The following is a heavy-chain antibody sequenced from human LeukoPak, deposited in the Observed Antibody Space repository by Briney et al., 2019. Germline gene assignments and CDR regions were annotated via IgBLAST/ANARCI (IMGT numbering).Heavy chain of an antibody. V-gene: IGHV3-48*03. J-gene: IGHJ4*02. CDR1: GFTFSSYE. CDR3: ARVQRGIAVALDY. CDR2: ISTTGSSI. D-gene: IGHD6-19*01. Sequence: GGSLRLSCTASGFTFSSYEMNWVRQAPGKGLEWISYISTTGSSIYYADSVKGRFTISRDNVKNLLYLQMNSLRAEDTAVYYCARVQRGIAVALDYWGQGTLATVSS.